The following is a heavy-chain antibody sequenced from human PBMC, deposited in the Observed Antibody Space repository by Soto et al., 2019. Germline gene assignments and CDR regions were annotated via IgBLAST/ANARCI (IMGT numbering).Heavy chain of an antibody. J-gene: IGHJ4*02. V-gene: IGHV3-23*01. CDR3: VRSFTWYSEADY. Sequence: GGSLRLSCAASGFSYNSYALSWVRQAPGKGLEWVSSISGGGGDTSYADSVRGRLTISRDNSKNTLYLLMNSLRADDAAVYYCVRSFTWYSEADYWGQGTLVTVPS. D-gene: IGHD6-13*01. CDR1: GFSYNSYA. CDR2: ISGGGGDT.